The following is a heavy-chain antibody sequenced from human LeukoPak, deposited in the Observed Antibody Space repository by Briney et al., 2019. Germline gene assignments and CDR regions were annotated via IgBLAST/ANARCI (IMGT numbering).Heavy chain of an antibody. CDR1: GYTFTGYY. D-gene: IGHD3-16*01. CDR2: INPNSGGT. Sequence: ASVKVSCKASGYTFTGYYMHWVRQAPGQGLEWMGWINPNSGGTNYAQKFQGRVTMTRDTSISTAYMELSRLRSDDTAVYYCARRPETWAGYYFDYWGQGTLVTVSS. J-gene: IGHJ4*02. V-gene: IGHV1-2*02. CDR3: ARRPETWAGYYFDY.